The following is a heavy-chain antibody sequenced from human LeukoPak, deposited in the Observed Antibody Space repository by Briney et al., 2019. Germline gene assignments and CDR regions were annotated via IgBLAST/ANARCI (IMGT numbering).Heavy chain of an antibody. CDR2: IYYSGST. Sequence: PSETLSLTCTVSGGSINSSSYFWGWIRQPPGKGLEWIGSIYYSGSTYYNPSLKSRVTISVDTSKNQFSLKLSSVTAADTAVYYCARDCHWFDPWGQGTLVTVSS. V-gene: IGHV4-39*02. CDR3: ARDCHWFDP. CDR1: GGSINSSSYF. J-gene: IGHJ5*02.